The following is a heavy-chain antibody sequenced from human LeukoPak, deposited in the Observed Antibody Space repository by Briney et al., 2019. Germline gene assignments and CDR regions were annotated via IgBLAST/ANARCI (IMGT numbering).Heavy chain of an antibody. CDR2: INSNSGGT. CDR3: ARDLSSTPNWEFDY. V-gene: IGHV1-2*06. Sequence: ASVKVSCKASGYTFTGYYMHWVRQAPGQGLQWMGRINSNSGGTEYEPSFQGRVTKTRDTSISTAYVEVSTLISDDTAVYYCARDLSSTPNWEFDYWGQGTQVTVSS. CDR1: GYTFTGYY. D-gene: IGHD1-26*01. J-gene: IGHJ4*02.